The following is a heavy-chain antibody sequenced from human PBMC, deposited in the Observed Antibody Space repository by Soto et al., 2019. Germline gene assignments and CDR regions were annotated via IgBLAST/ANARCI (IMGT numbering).Heavy chain of an antibody. D-gene: IGHD1-26*01. V-gene: IGHV3-15*07. Sequence: GGSLRLSCAASGFSFTEAWMNWVRQTPGKGLEWVGRIKAESNGGTTDYAAAVKGRFTISRHDSENILYLQMNHLKTDDTGTYYCITHDETGVGATLYYYYNMDVWGQGTTVTVSS. CDR1: GFSFTEAW. J-gene: IGHJ6*02. CDR3: ITHDETGVGATLYYYYNMDV. CDR2: IKAESNGGTT.